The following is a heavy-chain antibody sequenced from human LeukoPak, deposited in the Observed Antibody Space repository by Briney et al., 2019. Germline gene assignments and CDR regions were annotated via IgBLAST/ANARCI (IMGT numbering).Heavy chain of an antibody. V-gene: IGHV3-21*01. CDR1: GFTFSSYS. CDR3: AKQGGYYYYYMDV. CDR2: ISTSSSYI. J-gene: IGHJ6*03. Sequence: GGSLRLSCAASGFTFSSYSMNWVRQGPGKGLEWISSISTSSSYIYYADSVKGRFTISRDNAKNSLYLQMNSLRAEDTAVYYCAKQGGYYYYYMDVWGKGTTVTISS.